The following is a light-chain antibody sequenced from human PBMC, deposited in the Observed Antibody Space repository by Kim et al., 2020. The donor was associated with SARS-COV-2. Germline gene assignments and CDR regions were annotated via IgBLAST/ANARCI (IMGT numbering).Light chain of an antibody. CDR2: DVS. J-gene: IGLJ2*01. CDR1: RSDVGGYNY. Sequence: GQSITTSCTGTRSDVGGYNYFSWYQHHPGKAPKLMIYDVSNRPSGVSNRFSGSKSGNTASLTISGLQAEDEADYYCSSYTSSSTVVFGGGTQLTVL. V-gene: IGLV2-14*03. CDR3: SSYTSSSTVV.